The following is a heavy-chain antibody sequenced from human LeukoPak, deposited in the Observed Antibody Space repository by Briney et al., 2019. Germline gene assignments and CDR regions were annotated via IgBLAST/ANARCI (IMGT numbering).Heavy chain of an antibody. CDR2: MNPNSGNT. CDR3: ARGRMGAKGDFDY. Sequence: ASVKVSCKASGYTLTSYDINWVRQATGQGLEWMGWMNPNSGNTGYAQKFQGRVTITRNTSISTAYMELSSLRSEDTDVYYCARGRMGAKGDFDYWGQGTLVTVSS. V-gene: IGHV1-8*03. J-gene: IGHJ4*02. D-gene: IGHD1-26*01. CDR1: GYTLTSYD.